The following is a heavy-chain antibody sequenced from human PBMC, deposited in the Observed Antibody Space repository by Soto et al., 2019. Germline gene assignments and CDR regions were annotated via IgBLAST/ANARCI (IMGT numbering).Heavy chain of an antibody. V-gene: IGHV1-3*01. J-gene: IGHJ4*02. CDR1: GYTFTSYA. CDR3: ARDDSGFSGSHYIDYFNY. D-gene: IGHD1-26*01. Sequence: ASVKVSCKASGYTFTSYAMHWVRQAPGQRLEWMGWINAGNGNTKYSQKFQGRVTITRDTSASTAYMQLSSLTSEDTAVYYCARDDSGFSGSHYIDYFNYWGQGALVTVSS. CDR2: INAGNGNT.